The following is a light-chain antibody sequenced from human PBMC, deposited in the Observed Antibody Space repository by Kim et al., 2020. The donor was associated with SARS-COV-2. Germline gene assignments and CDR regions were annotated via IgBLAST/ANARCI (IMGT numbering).Light chain of an antibody. CDR2: GAS. V-gene: IGKV3-20*01. Sequence: PGEIATPSCRASQSVSSSYLAWYQQKPGQAPRLLIYGASSRATGIPDRFSGSGSGTDFTLTISRLEPEDFAVYYCQQYGSSPLTFGGGTKVDIK. J-gene: IGKJ4*01. CDR1: QSVSSSY. CDR3: QQYGSSPLT.